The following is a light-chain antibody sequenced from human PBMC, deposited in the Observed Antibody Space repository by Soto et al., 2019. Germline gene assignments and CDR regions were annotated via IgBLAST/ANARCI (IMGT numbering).Light chain of an antibody. J-gene: IGKJ4*01. CDR3: QQYAGSPLT. Sequence: EIVLTQSPGTLSLSPGERATLSCRASQSVSSNYLAWYQQKPGQAPRLLIYTASSRATGIPDRFSGSGSGTDFTLTISRLEPEDFAVYYCQQYAGSPLTFGGGTKVEIK. CDR2: TAS. CDR1: QSVSSNY. V-gene: IGKV3-20*01.